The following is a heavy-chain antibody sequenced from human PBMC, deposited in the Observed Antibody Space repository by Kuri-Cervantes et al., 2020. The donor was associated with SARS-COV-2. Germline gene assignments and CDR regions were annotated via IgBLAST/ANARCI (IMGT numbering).Heavy chain of an antibody. J-gene: IGHJ4*02. CDR3: AKDRDYYSRPPTFHY. Sequence: GGSLRLSCAAPGFTFSSYAMSWVRQAPGKGLEWVSCISGGGTSSDYSDSVKGRFTISRDNSKNTLYLVMNNLRGEDTAVYFCAKDRDYYSRPPTFHYWGQGAQVTVSS. V-gene: IGHV3-23*01. CDR2: ISGGGTSS. CDR1: GFTFSSYA. D-gene: IGHD2-2*01.